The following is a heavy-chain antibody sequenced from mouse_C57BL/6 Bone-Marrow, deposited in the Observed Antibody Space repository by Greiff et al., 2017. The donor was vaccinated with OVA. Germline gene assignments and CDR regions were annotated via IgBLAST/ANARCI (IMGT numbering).Heavy chain of an antibody. D-gene: IGHD2-4*01. CDR3: ARRYYYYDGSAWFDY. CDR1: GFTFTDYY. J-gene: IGHJ3*01. Sequence: EVQVVESGGGLVQPGGSLSLSCAASGFTFTDYYMYWVRQTPEKRLEWVAYISNGGGSTYYPDTVKGRFTISRDNAKNTLYLQMSRLKSEDTAMYYCARRYYYYDGSAWFDYWGQGTLVTVSA. CDR2: ISNGGGST. V-gene: IGHV5-12*01.